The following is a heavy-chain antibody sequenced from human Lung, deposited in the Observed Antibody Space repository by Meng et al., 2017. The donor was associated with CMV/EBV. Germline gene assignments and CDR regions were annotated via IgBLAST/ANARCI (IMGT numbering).Heavy chain of an antibody. Sequence: GQLQESGPGLVKPSGTLVRTCMVPGGSISSYYWSWIRQPPGKGLEWIGYIYYSGSTNYNPSLKSRVTISVDTSKNQFSLKLSSVTAADTAVYYCAREEGIGGFDPWGQGTLVTVSS. D-gene: IGHD3-10*01. CDR1: GGSISSYY. CDR3: AREEGIGGFDP. V-gene: IGHV4-59*01. J-gene: IGHJ5*02. CDR2: IYYSGST.